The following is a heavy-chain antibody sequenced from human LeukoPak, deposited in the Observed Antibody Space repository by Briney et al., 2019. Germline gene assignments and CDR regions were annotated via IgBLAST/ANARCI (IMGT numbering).Heavy chain of an antibody. J-gene: IGHJ6*03. V-gene: IGHV4-38-2*02. CDR3: ARVNDYGDYVLDYYYYMDV. CDR2: IYHSGST. D-gene: IGHD4-17*01. CDR1: GYSISSGYY. Sequence: SETLSLTCTVSGYSISSGYYWGWIRQPPGKGLEWIWSIYHSGSTYYNPSLKSRVTISVDKSKNQFSLKLSSVTAADTAVYYCARVNDYGDYVLDYYYYMDVWGKGTTVTVSS.